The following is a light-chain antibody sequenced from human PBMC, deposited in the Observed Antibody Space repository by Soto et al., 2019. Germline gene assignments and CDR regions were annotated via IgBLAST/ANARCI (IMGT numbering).Light chain of an antibody. CDR3: QTWGTGSVV. V-gene: IGLV4-69*01. J-gene: IGLJ2*01. CDR1: SAHSSYA. Sequence: QLVLTQSPSASASPGASVKLTCTLSSAHSSYAIAWHQQQPEKGPRYLMKVNSDGSHSKGDGIPDRFSGSSSGTERYLTISSLQSEDEADYYCQTWGTGSVVFGGGTKLTVL. CDR2: VNSDGSH.